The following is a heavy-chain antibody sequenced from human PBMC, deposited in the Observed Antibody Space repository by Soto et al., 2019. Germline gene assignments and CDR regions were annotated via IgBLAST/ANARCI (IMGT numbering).Heavy chain of an antibody. Sequence: GGSLRLSCAASGFIFSSYDMNWVRQAPGKWLEWVSSISSSSSYIYYADSVKGRFTISRDNAKNSLYLQMNSLRAEDTAVYYCARLTWLDRDFDYWGQGTLVTVSS. CDR2: ISSSSSYI. V-gene: IGHV3-21*01. CDR3: ARLTWLDRDFDY. CDR1: GFIFSSYD. J-gene: IGHJ4*02. D-gene: IGHD6-19*01.